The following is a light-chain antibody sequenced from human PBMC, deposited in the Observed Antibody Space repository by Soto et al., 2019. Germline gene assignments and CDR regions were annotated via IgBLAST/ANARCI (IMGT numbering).Light chain of an antibody. CDR3: SSFSSSTTLV. CDR2: DVG. Sequence: QSALTQPASVSGSPGQSITISCTGTSSDVGDFNYVSWYQQHPGKAPKLMIYDVGNRPSGVSIRFSGSKSGSTASLTISGLQAEDEADYYFSSFSSSTTLVFGTGTKLTVL. J-gene: IGLJ1*01. CDR1: SSDVGDFNY. V-gene: IGLV2-14*01.